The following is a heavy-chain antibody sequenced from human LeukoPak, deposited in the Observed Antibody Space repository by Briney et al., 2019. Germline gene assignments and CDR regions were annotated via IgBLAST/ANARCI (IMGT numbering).Heavy chain of an antibody. CDR2: INAGNGNT. CDR1: GYTFTSYA. V-gene: IGHV1-3*01. J-gene: IGHJ4*02. CDR3: ARPTRFSAAGTPYYFDY. Sequence: GASVKVSCKASGYTFTSYAMHWVRQAPGQRLEWMGWINAGNGNTKYSQKFQGRVTITRDTSASTAYMELSSLRSEDTAVYYCARPTRFSAAGTPYYFDYWGQGTLVTVPS. D-gene: IGHD6-13*01.